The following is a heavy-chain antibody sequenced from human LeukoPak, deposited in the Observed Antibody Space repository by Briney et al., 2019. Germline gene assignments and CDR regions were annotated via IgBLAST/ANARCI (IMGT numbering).Heavy chain of an antibody. CDR1: GASISRYY. D-gene: IGHD2-2*01. V-gene: IGHV4-59*01. J-gene: IGHJ4*02. CDR3: AAGGYCSSASCFAPLFDW. Sequence: SETLSLTCTVSGASISRYYWSWIRQSPGKGLEWIGYIYDSETTSYNPSLKSRVAMSLYTSRSQFSLRLRSVTAADTALNLFAAGGYCSSASCFAPLFDWWGRGILVTVSS. CDR2: IYDSETT.